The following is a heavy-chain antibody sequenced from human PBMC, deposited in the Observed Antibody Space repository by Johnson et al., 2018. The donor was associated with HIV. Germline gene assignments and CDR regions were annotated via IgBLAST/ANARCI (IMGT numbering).Heavy chain of an antibody. CDR1: GFTFSSYA. Sequence: QVQLVESGGGVVQPGRSLRLSCAVSGFTFSSYAMHWVRQAPGKGLEWVAIISYDGSNKYYADSVKGRFTIARDNSKNTLYLQMTSLRAEDTAVYCCARDDLRDTGAFDIWGQGTMVTVSS. J-gene: IGHJ3*02. V-gene: IGHV3-30-3*01. CDR2: ISYDGSNK. CDR3: ARDDLRDTGAFDI. D-gene: IGHD2-8*02.